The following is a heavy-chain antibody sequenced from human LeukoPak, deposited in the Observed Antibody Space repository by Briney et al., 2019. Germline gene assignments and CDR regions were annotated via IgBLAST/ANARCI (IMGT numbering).Heavy chain of an antibody. CDR2: ISAYNGNT. CDR3: ARRLGYCSGGSCYGRDWEINWFDP. V-gene: IGHV1-18*04. CDR1: GYTFTSYG. D-gene: IGHD2-15*01. J-gene: IGHJ5*02. Sequence: ASVTVSCKASGYTFTSYGISWVRQAPGQGLEWMGWISAYNGNTNYAQKLQGRVTMTTDTSTSTAYMELRSLRSDDTAVYYCARRLGYCSGGSCYGRDWEINWFDPWGQGTLVTASS.